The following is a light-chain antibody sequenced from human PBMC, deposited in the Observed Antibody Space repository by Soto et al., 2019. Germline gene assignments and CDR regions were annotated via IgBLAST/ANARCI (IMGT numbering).Light chain of an antibody. Sequence: EIVLTPSPATLSLSPVERATLSCRASQSVSSYLAWYQQKPGQAPRLLIYDASNRATGIPARFSGSGSGTDFTLTISSLEPEDFAVYYCQHRSNWPLTFGGGTKVDIK. CDR1: QSVSSY. J-gene: IGKJ4*01. V-gene: IGKV3-11*01. CDR2: DAS. CDR3: QHRSNWPLT.